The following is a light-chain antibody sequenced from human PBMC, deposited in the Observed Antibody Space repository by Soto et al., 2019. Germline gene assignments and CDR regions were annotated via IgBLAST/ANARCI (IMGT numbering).Light chain of an antibody. CDR2: EAT. CDR1: SSDVGSYNL. V-gene: IGLV2-23*01. J-gene: IGLJ3*02. CDR3: CSYARSSTAV. Sequence: QSALTQPASVSGSPGQSITISCTGTSSDVGSYNLVSWYQQHPGKAPKLMIYEATKRPSGVYNRFSGSKSGNTASMTISGLQAEDEAHYYCCSYARSSTAVFGGGTEAAVL.